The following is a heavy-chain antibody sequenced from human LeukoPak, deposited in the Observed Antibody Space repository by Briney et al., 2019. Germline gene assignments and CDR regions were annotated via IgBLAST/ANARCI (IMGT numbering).Heavy chain of an antibody. V-gene: IGHV4-39*01. J-gene: IGHJ6*02. CDR1: GGSISSSSYY. D-gene: IGHD6-19*01. Sequence: SETLSLTCTVSGGSISSSSYYWGWIRQPPGKGLEWIGSIYYSGSTYYNPSLKSRVTISVDTSKNQFSLKLSSVTAADTAVYYCVRRPPLIAVAGDYYYGMDVWGQGTTVTVSS. CDR3: VRRPPLIAVAGDYYYGMDV. CDR2: IYYSGST.